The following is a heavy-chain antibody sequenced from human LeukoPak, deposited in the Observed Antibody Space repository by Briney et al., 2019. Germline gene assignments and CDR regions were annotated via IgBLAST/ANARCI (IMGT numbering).Heavy chain of an antibody. V-gene: IGHV3-11*04. Sequence: GGSLRLSCAASGFTFSDYYMSWIRQAPGKGLEWVSYISSSGSTIYYADSVKGRFTISRDNAKNPLYLQMNSLRAEDTAVYYCARKPSSSWYRFDYWGQGTLVTVSS. J-gene: IGHJ4*02. CDR3: ARKPSSSWYRFDY. D-gene: IGHD6-13*01. CDR1: GFTFSDYY. CDR2: ISSSGSTI.